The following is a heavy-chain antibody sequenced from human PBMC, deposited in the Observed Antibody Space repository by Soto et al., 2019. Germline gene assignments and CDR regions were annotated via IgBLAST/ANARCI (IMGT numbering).Heavy chain of an antibody. J-gene: IGHJ6*03. CDR3: ARGSWDDVTGHYYMDV. V-gene: IGHV6-1*01. D-gene: IGHD3-9*01. CDR2: TYYRSKWYD. Sequence: QVHLQLSGPGLVKPSQTLSLTCAISGDSVSSNSAGWNWISQTPSRGLEWLGRTYYRSKWYDNYAVSVKSRITINPDTSKNQFSLQLNSVTPEDTAVYYCARGSWDDVTGHYYMDVWGKGTTVTVSS. CDR1: GDSVSSNSAG.